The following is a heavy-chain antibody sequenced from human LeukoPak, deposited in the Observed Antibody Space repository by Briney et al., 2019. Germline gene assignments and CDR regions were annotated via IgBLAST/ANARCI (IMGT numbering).Heavy chain of an antibody. J-gene: IGHJ4*02. CDR2: IRGMDWLS. Sequence: PGGSLMHSCATPGFTFSIYAMTFGPRAPWKSWVCDSPIRGMDWLSYYADSVKRCFTISRDNSKNSLYLQMNSLRAEDTDVYYCEKYPKWTYYYDSSGYYGHFDYWGQGTLVTVSS. D-gene: IGHD3-22*01. CDR1: GFTFSIYA. CDR3: EKYPKWTYYYDSSGYYGHFDY. V-gene: IGHV3-23*01.